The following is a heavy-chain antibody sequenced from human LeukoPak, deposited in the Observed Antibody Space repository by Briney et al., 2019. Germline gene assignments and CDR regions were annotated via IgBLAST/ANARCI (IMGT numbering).Heavy chain of an antibody. CDR2: ISYDGSNK. V-gene: IGHV3-30*04. D-gene: IGHD6-13*01. J-gene: IGHJ6*03. CDR3: ARDRGIAAAAAWGYYYYYMDV. CDR1: GFTFSSYA. Sequence: GGSLRLSCAASGFTFSSYAMHWVRQAPGKGLEWVAVISYDGSNKYYADSVKGRFTISRDNAKNSLYLQMNSLRAEDTAVYYCARDRGIAAAAAWGYYYYYMDVWGKGTTVTISS.